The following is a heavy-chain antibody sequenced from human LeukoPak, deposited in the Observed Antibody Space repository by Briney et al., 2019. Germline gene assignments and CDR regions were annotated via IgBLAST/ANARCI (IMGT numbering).Heavy chain of an antibody. CDR1: GASISSYY. Sequence: PSETLSLTCTVSGASISSYYWSWTRQPPGKGLEWIGYIDYSGSTNYTPSLKSRVTISVDTSKNQFSLKLSSVTAADTALYYCAREAWVSGDSKYRYYGIDVWGQGTTVTVSS. V-gene: IGHV4-59*01. J-gene: IGHJ6*02. CDR2: IDYSGST. CDR3: AREAWVSGDSKYRYYGIDV. D-gene: IGHD4-17*01.